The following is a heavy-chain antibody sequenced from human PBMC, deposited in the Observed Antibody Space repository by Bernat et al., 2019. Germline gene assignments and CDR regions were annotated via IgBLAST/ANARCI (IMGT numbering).Heavy chain of an antibody. V-gene: IGHV1-2*04. D-gene: IGHD2-15*01. Sequence: QVQLVQSGAEVKKPGASVKVSCKASGYTFTGYYMHWVRQAPGQGLEWMGWINPNSGGTNYAQKFRGWITMSKDTSSSTAYIGLSRLRSDETAVYYCAREKKGYCSSSSCCWNNWFDPWGQGTLVTVYS. CDR2: INPNSGGT. J-gene: IGHJ5*02. CDR3: AREKKGYCSSSSCCWNNWFDP. CDR1: GYTFTGYY.